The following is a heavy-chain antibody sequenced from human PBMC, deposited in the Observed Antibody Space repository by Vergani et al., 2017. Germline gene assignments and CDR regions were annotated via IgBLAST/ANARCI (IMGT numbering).Heavy chain of an antibody. CDR1: GYSFINYG. CDR3: AREGFSDNIRGTYRPPSYYGMGV. D-gene: IGHD3-16*02. V-gene: IGHV1-18*01. CDR2: VSPYNGNT. J-gene: IGHJ6*02. Sequence: QSQLVQSGDEVKKPGASVKVSCKTSGYSFINYGISWVRQAPGQGLEWLGWVSPYNGNTNYEQKIQGSVIMTKEKSTRTAYMQLRRLTFDDTAVYSCAREGFSDNIRGTYRPPSYYGMGVWGQGTKVTVAS.